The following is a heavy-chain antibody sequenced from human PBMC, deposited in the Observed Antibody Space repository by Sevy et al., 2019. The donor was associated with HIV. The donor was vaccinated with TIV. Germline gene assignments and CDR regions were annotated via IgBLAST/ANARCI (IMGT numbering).Heavy chain of an antibody. Sequence: SETLSLTCTVSGDSINNGDYYWSWIRQHPGKGLEWIGKIYYTGTTYYNPSLESRLRISVERSENTLSLSLRSVTAADTAVYYCARTTVTTLSSARNNWFDPWGQGTLVTVSS. J-gene: IGHJ5*02. D-gene: IGHD4-4*01. CDR3: ARTTVTTLSSARNNWFDP. CDR2: IYYTGTT. CDR1: GDSINNGDYY. V-gene: IGHV4-31*03.